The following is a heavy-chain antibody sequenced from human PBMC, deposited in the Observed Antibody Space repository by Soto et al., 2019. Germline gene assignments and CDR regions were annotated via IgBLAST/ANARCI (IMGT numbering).Heavy chain of an antibody. J-gene: IGHJ6*02. Sequence: GGSLRLSCAASGFTFSNAWMSWVRQAPGKGLEWVGRIKSKTDGGTTDYAAPVKGRFTISGDDSKNTLYLQMNSLKTEDTAVYYCTTTYYYDSSRYYYYYYGMDVWGQGTTVTVSS. CDR1: GFTFSNAW. CDR3: TTTYYYDSSRYYYYYYGMDV. CDR2: IKSKTDGGTT. D-gene: IGHD3-22*01. V-gene: IGHV3-15*01.